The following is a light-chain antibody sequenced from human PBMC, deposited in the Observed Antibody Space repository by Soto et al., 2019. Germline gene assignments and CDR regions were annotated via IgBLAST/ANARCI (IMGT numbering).Light chain of an antibody. CDR3: QSYDSSLSGWKV. V-gene: IGLV1-40*01. Sequence: QSVLTQPPSVSGAPGQRVTISCTGRSSNIGAGYDVHWYQQLPGTAPKLLIYGTSNRPSGVPDRFSGSKSGTSAYLAITGLQGEDEADYYCQSYDSSLSGWKVFGGGTKLTVL. J-gene: IGLJ2*01. CDR1: SSNIGAGYD. CDR2: GTS.